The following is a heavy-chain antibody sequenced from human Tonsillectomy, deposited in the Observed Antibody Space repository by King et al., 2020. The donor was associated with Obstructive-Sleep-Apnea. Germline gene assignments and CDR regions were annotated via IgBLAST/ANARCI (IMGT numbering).Heavy chain of an antibody. V-gene: IGHV3-33*01. CDR1: GFTFSYYG. CDR2: ILSDGSDT. D-gene: IGHD1-14*01. J-gene: IGHJ4*02. Sequence: VQLVESGGDVVQPGRSLRLSCAASGFTFSYYGMHWVRQAPGKGLEWVAFILSDGSDTLYDDSVKGRFTISRDTPRNTLYLQISSLRAEDTALYFCARDGISGIDYWGQGVLVTVSS. CDR3: ARDGISGIDY.